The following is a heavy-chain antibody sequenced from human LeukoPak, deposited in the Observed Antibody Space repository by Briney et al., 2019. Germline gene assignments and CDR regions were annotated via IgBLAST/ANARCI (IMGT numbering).Heavy chain of an antibody. J-gene: IGHJ4*02. CDR1: GGSISSGSYY. CDR2: IYHSGST. D-gene: IGHD6-13*01. CDR3: ARNPTRYSSSWYDY. Sequence: SQTLSLTCTVSGGSISSGSYYWSWIRQPAGKGLEWIGYIYHSGSTYYNPSLKSRVTISVDRSKNQFSLKLSSVTAADTAVYYCARNPTRYSSSWYDYWGQGTLVTVSS. V-gene: IGHV4-30-2*01.